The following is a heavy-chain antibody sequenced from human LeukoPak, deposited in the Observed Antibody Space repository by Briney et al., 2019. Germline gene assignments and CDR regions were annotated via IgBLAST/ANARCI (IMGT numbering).Heavy chain of an antibody. V-gene: IGHV3-49*04. CDR3: AREGMDGDI. Sequence: GGSLRLSCTASGFTFGDYAMTWVRQAPGKGLEWVGFIRSKAYAGTTEYAASVKGRFTISRDDSKSIAYLQMNSLKAEDTAVYYCAREGMDGDIWGQGTLVTVSS. CDR2: IRSKAYAGTT. J-gene: IGHJ4*02. D-gene: IGHD2-15*01. CDR1: GFTFGDYA.